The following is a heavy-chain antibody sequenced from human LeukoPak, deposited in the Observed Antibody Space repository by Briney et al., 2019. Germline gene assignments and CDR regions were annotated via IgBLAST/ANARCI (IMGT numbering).Heavy chain of an antibody. V-gene: IGHV1-18*01. CDR3: ARDGPLYCSGGSCYSYFQH. D-gene: IGHD2-15*01. J-gene: IGHJ1*01. CDR1: GYTFTSYG. Sequence: ASVKVSCKASGYTFTSYGISWVRQAPGQGLEWRGWISAYNGNTNYAQKPQGRVTMTTDTSTSTAYMELRSLRSDDTAVYYCARDGPLYCSGGSCYSYFQHWGQGTLVTVSS. CDR2: ISAYNGNT.